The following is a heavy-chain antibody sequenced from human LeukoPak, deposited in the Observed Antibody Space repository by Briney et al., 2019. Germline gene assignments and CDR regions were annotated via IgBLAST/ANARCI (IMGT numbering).Heavy chain of an antibody. CDR2: ISSSSSYI. D-gene: IGHD1-1*01. CDR3: ARDRLLEDRDYSSYYYMDV. Sequence: GGTLRLSCAASGFTFSSYGMSWVRQAPGKGLEWVSSISSSSSYIYYGDSVKGRFTISRDNAKNSLYLQMNSLRAEDTAVYYCARDRLLEDRDYSSYYYMDVWGKGTTVTVSS. CDR1: GFTFSSYG. V-gene: IGHV3-21*01. J-gene: IGHJ6*03.